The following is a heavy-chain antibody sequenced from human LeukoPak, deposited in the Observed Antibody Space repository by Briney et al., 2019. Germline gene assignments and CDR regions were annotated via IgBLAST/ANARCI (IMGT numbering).Heavy chain of an antibody. J-gene: IGHJ3*02. D-gene: IGHD3-22*01. CDR2: IWYDGSNK. CDR3: AKGSMIVVAHDALDI. Sequence: GRSLRLSCAASGFTFSSYGMHWVRQAPGKGLEWVAVIWYDGSNKYYADSVKGRFTISRDNSKNTLYLQMNSLRAEDTAVYYCAKGSMIVVAHDALDIWGQGTMVTVSS. CDR1: GFTFSSYG. V-gene: IGHV3-33*06.